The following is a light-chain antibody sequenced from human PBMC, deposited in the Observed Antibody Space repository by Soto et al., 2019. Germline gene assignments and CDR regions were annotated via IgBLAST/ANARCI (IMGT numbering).Light chain of an antibody. CDR3: QQYNNWPPWT. CDR1: QSVRSN. V-gene: IGKV3-15*01. CDR2: GAS. J-gene: IGKJ5*01. Sequence: ELVMTQSPATLSVSPGERVTLSCRASQSVRSNLAWYQQKPGQSPRLLIYGASTRATGIPARFSGSGSGTEFTLTISSLQSEDFAVYYCQQYNNWPPWTFGQGTRLEIK.